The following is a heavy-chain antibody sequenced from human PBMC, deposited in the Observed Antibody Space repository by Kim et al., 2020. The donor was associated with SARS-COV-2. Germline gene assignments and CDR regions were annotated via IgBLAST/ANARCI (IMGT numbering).Heavy chain of an antibody. CDR2: K. CDR3: ARAGGVGTVDY. J-gene: IGHJ4*02. D-gene: IGHD1-7*01. Sequence: KFYVGSVECRFTISRDNAKNAVYLQMSGLRDDDTATYFCARAGGVGTVDYWGQGILVTVSS. V-gene: IGHV3-7*04.